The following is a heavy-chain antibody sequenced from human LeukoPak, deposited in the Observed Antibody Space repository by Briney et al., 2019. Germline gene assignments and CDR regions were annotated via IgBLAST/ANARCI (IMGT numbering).Heavy chain of an antibody. CDR3: ARTAQWGSGWVGGYWYFDL. Sequence: SETLSLTCTVSGGSISSYYWSWIRQPPGKGLEWIGYIYYSGSANYNPSLKSRVTISVDTSKNQFSLKLSSVTAADTAVYYCARTAQWGSGWVGGYWYFDLWGRGTLVTVSS. D-gene: IGHD6-19*01. V-gene: IGHV4-59*01. CDR1: GGSISSYY. J-gene: IGHJ2*01. CDR2: IYYSGSA.